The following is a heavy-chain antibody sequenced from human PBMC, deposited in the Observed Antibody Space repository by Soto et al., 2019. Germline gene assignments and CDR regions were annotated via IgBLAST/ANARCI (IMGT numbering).Heavy chain of an antibody. J-gene: IGHJ6*02. D-gene: IGHD4-4*01. CDR3: ARDLGYSTFYYYYGMDV. Sequence: GGSLRLSCAASGFTFSSYWMSWVRQAPGKGPEWVANIKQDGSDKYYVDSVKGRFTISRDNAKNSLYLQMNSLRAEDTAVYYCARDLGYSTFYYYYGMDVWGQGTTVTASS. V-gene: IGHV3-7*03. CDR1: GFTFSSYW. CDR2: IKQDGSDK.